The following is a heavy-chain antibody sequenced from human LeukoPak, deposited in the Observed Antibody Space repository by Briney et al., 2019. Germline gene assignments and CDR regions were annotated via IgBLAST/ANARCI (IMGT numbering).Heavy chain of an antibody. CDR3: ARGASYYDFWSGS. D-gene: IGHD3-3*01. V-gene: IGHV4-31*03. CDR2: IYYSGST. CDR1: GGSISSGGYY. J-gene: IGHJ5*02. Sequence: PSETLSLTCTVSGGSISSGGYYWSWIRQHPGKGLEWIAYIYYSGSTYYNPSLKSRVTISVDTSKNQFSLELSSVTAADTAVYYCARGASYYDFWSGSWGQGTLVTVSS.